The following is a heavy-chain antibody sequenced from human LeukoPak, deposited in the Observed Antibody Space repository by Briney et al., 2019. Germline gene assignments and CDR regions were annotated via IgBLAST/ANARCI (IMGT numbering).Heavy chain of an antibody. CDR3: AREGEYSSSWLDY. Sequence: GSLRLSCAASGFTFSSYGMHWVRQAPGKGLEWVAVIWYDGSNKYYADSVKGRFTISRDNSKNTLYLQMNSLRAEDTAVYYCAREGEYSSSWLDYWGQGTLVTVSS. V-gene: IGHV3-33*01. D-gene: IGHD6-13*01. J-gene: IGHJ4*02. CDR2: IWYDGSNK. CDR1: GFTFSSYG.